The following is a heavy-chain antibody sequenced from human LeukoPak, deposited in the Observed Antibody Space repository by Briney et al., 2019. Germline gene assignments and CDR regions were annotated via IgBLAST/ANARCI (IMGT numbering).Heavy chain of an antibody. CDR1: GFTFSSYG. Sequence: GGFLRLSCAAAGFTFSSYGMTWVRQAPGKGLEWVSYIGGSSNSIYYADSVKGRFTISRDNARNSLCLQMNSLRAEDTAVYYCARSPIIWGQGTMVTVSS. J-gene: IGHJ3*02. CDR2: IGGSSNSI. V-gene: IGHV3-48*01. CDR3: ARSPII.